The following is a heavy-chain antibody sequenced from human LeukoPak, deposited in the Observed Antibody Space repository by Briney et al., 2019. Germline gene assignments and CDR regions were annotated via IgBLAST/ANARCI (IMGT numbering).Heavy chain of an antibody. V-gene: IGHV4-59*13. CDR2: IYYSGST. D-gene: IGHD2-2*01. CDR1: GGSISTYY. J-gene: IGHJ3*02. Sequence: SETLSLTCTVSGGSISTYYWSWVRQPPGKGLEWIGYIYYSGSTNYNPSLKSRVTTSVDTSNKQFFLKLSSVTAADTAVYYCARDQGSTSWDVFDIWGQGTMVTVSS. CDR3: ARDQGSTSWDVFDI.